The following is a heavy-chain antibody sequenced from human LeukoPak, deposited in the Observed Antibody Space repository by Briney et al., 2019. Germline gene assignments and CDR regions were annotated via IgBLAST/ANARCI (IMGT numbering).Heavy chain of an antibody. D-gene: IGHD2-2*02. V-gene: IGHV3-66*01. CDR2: IYRDGST. CDR1: EFTGDVNY. J-gene: IGHJ4*02. CDR3: AREAISG. Sequence: PGGSLRLSCADSEFTGDVNYMSWVRQAPGKGLEWVSLIYRDGSTYYADSVKGRFTISRDNSKSTLYLQMNSLRAEDTAVYYCAREAISGWGQGTLVTVSS.